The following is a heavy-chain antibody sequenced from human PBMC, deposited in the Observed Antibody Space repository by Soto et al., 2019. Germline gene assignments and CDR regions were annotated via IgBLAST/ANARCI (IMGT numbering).Heavy chain of an antibody. D-gene: IGHD4-17*01. J-gene: IGHJ4*02. CDR1: GGSFSRFG. V-gene: IGHV1-69*18. Sequence: QVQLVQSGAEVKKPVSSVTVSCQASGGSFSRFGISWVRQDPGQGLEWMGTIIPFFGTANYAEKFQGRVTITEDDSTNTPYMEMHSLKSVDTAIYYCARDDDDSKRVCYFDFWRQGTVVTVSS. CDR3: ARDDDDSKRVCYFDF. CDR2: IIPFFGTA.